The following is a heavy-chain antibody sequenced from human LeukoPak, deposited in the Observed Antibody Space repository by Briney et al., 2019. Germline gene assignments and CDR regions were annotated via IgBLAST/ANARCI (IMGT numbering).Heavy chain of an antibody. CDR2: ISSSSSYI. CDR3: ATSGWGGYYLDY. V-gene: IGHV3-21*01. Sequence: GGSLRLSCAASGFTFSSYSMNWVRQAPGKGLEWVSSISSSSSYIYYADSVKGRFTISRDNAKNLLYLQMNSLRAEDTAVYYCATSGWGGYYLDYWGQGTLVTVSS. CDR1: GFTFSSYS. J-gene: IGHJ4*02. D-gene: IGHD6-19*01.